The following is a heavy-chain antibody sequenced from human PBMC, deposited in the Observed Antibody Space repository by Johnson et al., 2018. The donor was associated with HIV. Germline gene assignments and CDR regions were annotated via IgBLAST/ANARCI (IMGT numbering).Heavy chain of an antibody. CDR3: ATYYYDSSGYSYAFDI. V-gene: IGHV3-48*04. D-gene: IGHD3-22*01. Sequence: VQLVESGGGVVQPGRSLRLSCAASGFTFSSYGMHWVRQAPGKGLEWLSYISNSAITLYYADSVKGRFSISRDNAKSSVYLQMNSLRAEDTALYYCATYYYDSSGYSYAFDIWGQGTMVSVSS. J-gene: IGHJ3*02. CDR2: ISNSAITL. CDR1: GFTFSSYG.